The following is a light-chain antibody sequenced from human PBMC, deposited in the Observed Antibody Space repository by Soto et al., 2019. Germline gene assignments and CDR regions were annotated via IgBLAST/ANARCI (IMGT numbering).Light chain of an antibody. CDR2: ATS. J-gene: IGKJ5*01. CDR1: RNVSIY. V-gene: IGKV1-39*01. CDR3: QQSYKMPS. Sequence: EIPLTPSPSSLAASVEDRLTLTCRASRNVSIYLNWYQHKPGKGPTLLIHATSNLQIGVPSRFSGSGSGTEFTLTISSLEPEDFGTYYCQQSYKMPSFGQGTRLEIK.